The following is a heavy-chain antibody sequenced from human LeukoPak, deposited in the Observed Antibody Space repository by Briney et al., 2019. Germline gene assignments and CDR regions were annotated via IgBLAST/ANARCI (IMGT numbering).Heavy chain of an antibody. J-gene: IGHJ5*02. CDR2: ISGSGGST. Sequence: GGSLRLSCAASGFTFSSYAMSWVRQAPGKGLEWVSAISGSGGSTYYADSVKGRFTISRDNSKNTLYLQMNSLRAGDTAVYYCAKDNGPDYGGNRWFDPWGQGTLVTVSS. D-gene: IGHD4-23*01. V-gene: IGHV3-23*01. CDR1: GFTFSSYA. CDR3: AKDNGPDYGGNRWFDP.